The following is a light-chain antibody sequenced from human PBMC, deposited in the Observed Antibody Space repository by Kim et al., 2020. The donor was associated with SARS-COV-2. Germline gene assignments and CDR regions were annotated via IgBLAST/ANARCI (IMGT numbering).Light chain of an antibody. CDR2: NTS. J-gene: IGKJ4*01. CDR1: QGISRW. V-gene: IGKV1D-12*01. CDR3: QQSASFPLT. Sequence: SEVVGDRITITCRARQGISRWLAWCQQKPGKAPLLLISNTSSLQSGVPSRFSGSGSGTDFTLTISSLQPEDFATYYCQQSASFPLTFGGGTKVDIK.